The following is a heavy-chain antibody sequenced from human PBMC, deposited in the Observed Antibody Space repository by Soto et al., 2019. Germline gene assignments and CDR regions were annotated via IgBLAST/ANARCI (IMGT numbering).Heavy chain of an antibody. CDR2: IYHSGIT. CDR3: ASVFSTPGDYYYYGMVV. D-gene: IGHD3-3*02. Sequence: SESLSLTCAVSGGSLSRRGYSWSWIRQPPVKGLECIGYIYHSGITYYNPSLMSRVTISVVTSKIQFSLKLVSVTAAETAVYYCASVFSTPGDYYYYGMVVWGQGATATASS. CDR1: GGSLSRRGYS. J-gene: IGHJ6*02. V-gene: IGHV4-30-2*05.